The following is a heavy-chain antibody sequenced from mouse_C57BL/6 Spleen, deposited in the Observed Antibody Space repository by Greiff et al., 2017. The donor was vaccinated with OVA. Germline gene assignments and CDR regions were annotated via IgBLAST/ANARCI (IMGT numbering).Heavy chain of an antibody. D-gene: IGHD5-5*01. V-gene: IGHV5-9*01. CDR2: ISGGGGNT. Sequence: EVQVVESGGGLVKPGGSLKLSCAASGFTFSSYTMSWVRQTPEKRLEWVATISGGGGNTYYPDSVKGRFTISRDNAKNTLYLQMSSLRSEDTALYYCARPTYEGLTKPSWFAYWGQGTLVTVSA. CDR3: ARPTYEGLTKPSWFAY. J-gene: IGHJ3*01. CDR1: GFTFSSYT.